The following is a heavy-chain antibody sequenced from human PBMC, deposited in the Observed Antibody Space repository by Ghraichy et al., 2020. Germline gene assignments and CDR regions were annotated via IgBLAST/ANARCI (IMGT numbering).Heavy chain of an antibody. CDR1: GVSVSSPSYF. CDR2: IYFNGNT. D-gene: IGHD1-26*01. V-gene: IGHV4-39*01. Sequence: LETLSLTCTVSGVSVSSPSYFWGWIRQPPGKGLEWIGNIYFNGNTYYNPSLKSRVTISVDTSSNQFFLSLRPVTAADTAVYYCARYDGSYFRDWGQGTMVTVPS. CDR3: ARYDGSYFRD. J-gene: IGHJ4*02.